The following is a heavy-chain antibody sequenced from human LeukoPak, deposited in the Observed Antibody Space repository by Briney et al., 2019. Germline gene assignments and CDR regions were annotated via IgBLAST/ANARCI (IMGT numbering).Heavy chain of an antibody. Sequence: GESLKISCKGSGYSFSSFWLGWVRQMPGKGLEWMGIIYPSDSDTRYSPSFQGQVTISADKSISTAYLQWSSLKASDTAMYYCARHMNGNYGLHWGQGTLVTVSS. J-gene: IGHJ4*02. CDR3: ARHMNGNYGLH. D-gene: IGHD1-7*01. CDR2: IYPSDSDT. V-gene: IGHV5-51*01. CDR1: GYSFSSFW.